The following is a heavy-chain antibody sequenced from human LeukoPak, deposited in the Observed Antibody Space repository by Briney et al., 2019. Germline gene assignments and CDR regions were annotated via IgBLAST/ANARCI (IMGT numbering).Heavy chain of an antibody. Sequence: SVKVSCKASGGTFISYAISWVRQAPGQGLEWMGGIIPIFGTANYAQKFQGRVTITADESTSTAYMELSSLRSEDTAVYYCARAYYDFWSGLYNWFDPWGQGTLVTVSS. CDR2: IIPIFGTA. D-gene: IGHD3-3*01. V-gene: IGHV1-69*01. CDR1: GGTFISYA. CDR3: ARAYYDFWSGLYNWFDP. J-gene: IGHJ5*02.